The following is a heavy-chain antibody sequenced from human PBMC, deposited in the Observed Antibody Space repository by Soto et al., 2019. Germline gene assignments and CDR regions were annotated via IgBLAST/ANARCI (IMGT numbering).Heavy chain of an antibody. Sequence: GGSLRLSCEASGFSFNYYGMHWVRQAPGKGLEWVAVIWYDGSKTDYVDSVQGRFIVSRDNSRNTVYLQMNSLRADDTAVYYWARDWSSTHVYYGLCVRGQGTMGTVSS. D-gene: IGHD6-13*01. CDR3: ARDWSSTHVYYGLCV. V-gene: IGHV3-33*01. CDR2: IWYDGSKT. J-gene: IGHJ6*02. CDR1: GFSFNYYG.